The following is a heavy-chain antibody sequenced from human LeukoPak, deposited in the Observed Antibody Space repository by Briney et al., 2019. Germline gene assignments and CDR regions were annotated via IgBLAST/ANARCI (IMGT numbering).Heavy chain of an antibody. D-gene: IGHD1-14*01. CDR1: GGSISNYY. CDR2: ISYSGST. Sequence: SETLSLTCTVSGGSISNYYWSWIRQPPGKGLEWVGDISYSGSTTYKPSLISRVTISVDTSKNQFSLKLNSVTAADTAVYYCARAPPGIGYYFDNWGQGTLVIVSS. CDR3: ARAPPGIGYYFDN. J-gene: IGHJ4*02. V-gene: IGHV4-59*01.